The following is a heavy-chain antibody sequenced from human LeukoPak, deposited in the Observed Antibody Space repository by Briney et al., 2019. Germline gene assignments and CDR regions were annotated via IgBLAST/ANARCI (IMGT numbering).Heavy chain of an antibody. V-gene: IGHV4-59*08. J-gene: IGHJ6*02. CDR1: GGSISGYY. Sequence: SETLSLTCTVSGGSISGYYWSWIRQPPGKGLEWIGYIYYSGSTNYNPSLKSRVTISVDTSKNQFSLKLSSVTAADTAVYYCARNTKNYYYYYGMDVWGQGTTVTVSS. CDR2: IYYSGST. CDR3: ARNTKNYYYYYGMDV.